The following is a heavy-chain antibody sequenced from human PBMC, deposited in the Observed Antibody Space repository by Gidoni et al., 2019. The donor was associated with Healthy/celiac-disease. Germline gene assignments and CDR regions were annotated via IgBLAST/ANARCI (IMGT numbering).Heavy chain of an antibody. V-gene: IGHV1-2*02. CDR2: INPNSGGT. CDR1: GYTFTGYY. D-gene: IGHD3-22*01. J-gene: IGHJ1*01. Sequence: QVQLVQSGAEVKKPGASVKVSCKASGYTFTGYYMHWVRQSPGKGFEWMGWINPNSGGTNYAQKFQGRVTRTRDTSISTAYMELSRLRSDDTAVYYCARDYDSHFQHWGQGTLVTVSS. CDR3: ARDYDSHFQH.